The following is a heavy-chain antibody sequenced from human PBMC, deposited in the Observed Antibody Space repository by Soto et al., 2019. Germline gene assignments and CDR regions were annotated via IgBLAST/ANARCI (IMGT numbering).Heavy chain of an antibody. CDR1: GDSISSSSYY. Sequence: SETLSLTCTVSGDSISSSSYYWGWIRQPPGKGLEWIGAIYQSGSTNYNPSLKSRVTISLDTSKNQLSLKLSSVTAADTAVYFCARKIWSNYYSFDYWGQGTLVTVSS. CDR3: ARKIWSNYYSFDY. D-gene: IGHD3-3*01. J-gene: IGHJ4*02. V-gene: IGHV4-39*07. CDR2: IYQSGST.